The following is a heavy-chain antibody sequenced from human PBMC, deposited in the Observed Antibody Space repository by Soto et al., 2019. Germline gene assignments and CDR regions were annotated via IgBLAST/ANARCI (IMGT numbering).Heavy chain of an antibody. J-gene: IGHJ6*02. Sequence: SVKVSCKASGGTFSSYAISWVRQAPGQGLEWMGGIIPIFGTANYAQKFQGRVTITADKSTSTAYMELSSLRSEDTAVYYCARVGGYDFWSGYPRDYYSYGMDVWGQGTTVTVSS. CDR2: IIPIFGTA. V-gene: IGHV1-69*06. CDR1: GGTFSSYA. D-gene: IGHD3-3*01. CDR3: ARVGGYDFWSGYPRDYYSYGMDV.